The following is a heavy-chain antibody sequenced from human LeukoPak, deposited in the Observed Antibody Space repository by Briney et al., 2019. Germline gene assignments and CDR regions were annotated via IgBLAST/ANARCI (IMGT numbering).Heavy chain of an antibody. D-gene: IGHD3-16*01. Sequence: PSETLSLTCTVSGGPISSYYWSWIRQPPGKGLEWIGYIYYSGSTNYNPSLKSRVTISVDTSKNQFSLKLSSVTAADTAVYYCARDRFGRWPDAFDIWGQGTMVTVSS. V-gene: IGHV4-59*01. CDR2: IYYSGST. CDR1: GGPISSYY. J-gene: IGHJ3*02. CDR3: ARDRFGRWPDAFDI.